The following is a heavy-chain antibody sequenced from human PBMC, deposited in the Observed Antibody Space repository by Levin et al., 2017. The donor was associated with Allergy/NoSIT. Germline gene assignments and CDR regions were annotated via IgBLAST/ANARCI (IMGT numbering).Heavy chain of an antibody. CDR2: IYNSGST. CDR1: GGSISSSISY. D-gene: IGHD3-9*01. J-gene: IGHJ4*02. Sequence: GSLRLSCTVSGGSISSSISYWGWIRQAPGKGLEWIGSIYNSGSTYYNPSLKSRVTTSVDTSKNQFSLKLSSLTAADTAVYYCARQCYDILTGYYNFDYWGQGTLVTVSS. CDR3: ARQCYDILTGYYNFDY. V-gene: IGHV4-39*01.